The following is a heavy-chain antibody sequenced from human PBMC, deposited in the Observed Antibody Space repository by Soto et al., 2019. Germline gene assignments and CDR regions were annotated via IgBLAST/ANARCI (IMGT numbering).Heavy chain of an antibody. CDR1: GYTFTGYY. D-gene: IGHD1-1*01. J-gene: IGHJ4*02. CDR2: INPNSGGT. V-gene: IGHV1-2*04. CDR3: ARLAGSTFHFDY. Sequence: ASVKVSGKASGYTFTGYYMHWVRQAPGQGLEWMGWINPNSGGTNYAQKFQGWVTMTRDTSISTAYMELSRLRSDDTVVYYCARLAGSTFHFDYWGQGTLVTVSS.